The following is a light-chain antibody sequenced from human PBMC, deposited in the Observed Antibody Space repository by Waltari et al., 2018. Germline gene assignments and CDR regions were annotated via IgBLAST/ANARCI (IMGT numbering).Light chain of an antibody. CDR2: WAS. CDR1: PTVLYNSNNRNY. Sequence: DFVMTQSPASLALSLGERATIHCKTSPTVLYNSNNRNYLTWYQQKPGQPPKQRFYWASTRESGVPDRFSASGSGTDFTLTISRLQPEDVAIYYCQQYYSSPYTFGQGTRLEIK. J-gene: IGKJ2*01. V-gene: IGKV4-1*01. CDR3: QQYYSSPYT.